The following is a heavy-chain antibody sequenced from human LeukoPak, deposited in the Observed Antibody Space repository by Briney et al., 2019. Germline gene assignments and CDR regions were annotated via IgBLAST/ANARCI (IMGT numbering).Heavy chain of an antibody. Sequence: PGGSLRLSCAASGFTFSSYSMNWVRQAPGKGLEWVSSISSSSSYIYYADSVKGRFTISRDNAKNSLYLQMNSLRAEDTAVYYCAREYYYDSSGYYIDAFDIWGQGTMVTVSS. D-gene: IGHD3-22*01. CDR3: AREYYYDSSGYYIDAFDI. V-gene: IGHV3-21*01. CDR2: ISSSSSYI. CDR1: GFTFSSYS. J-gene: IGHJ3*02.